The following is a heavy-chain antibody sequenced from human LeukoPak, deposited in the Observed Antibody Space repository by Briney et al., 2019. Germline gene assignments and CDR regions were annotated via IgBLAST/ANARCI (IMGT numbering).Heavy chain of an antibody. CDR1: GYTFTAYY. CDR3: ARDARLAAGYGDYGSNVA. V-gene: IGHV1-2*02. D-gene: IGHD4-17*01. CDR2: INPSSGGT. J-gene: IGHJ4*02. Sequence: GASVKVSCKASGYTFTAYYMHWVRQAPGQGLEWMGWINPSSGGTNYAQKFQGRVTMTRDTSISTAYMELSSLRSDDTAVYYCARDARLAAGYGDYGSNVAWGQGTLVTVSS.